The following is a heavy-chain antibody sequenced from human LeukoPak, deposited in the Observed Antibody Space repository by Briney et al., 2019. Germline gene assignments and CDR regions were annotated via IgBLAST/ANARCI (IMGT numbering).Heavy chain of an antibody. V-gene: IGHV3-48*01. D-gene: IGHD6-19*01. J-gene: IGHJ4*02. CDR3: ARDWLGIAVYFDY. CDR2: ISSSSSAI. CDR1: GFTFSSYS. Sequence: PGGSLRLSCAASGFTFSSYSMNWVRQAPGKGLEWVSYISSSSSAIYYADSVEGRFTISRDNAKNSLYLQMNSLRAEDTAVYYCARDWLGIAVYFDYWGQGTLVTVSS.